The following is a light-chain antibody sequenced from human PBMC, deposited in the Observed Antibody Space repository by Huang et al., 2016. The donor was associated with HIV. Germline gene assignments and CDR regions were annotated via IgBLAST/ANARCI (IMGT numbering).Light chain of an antibody. J-gene: IGKJ2*01. CDR1: QNINKY. CDR3: QQSYNIPRT. CDR2: GTS. Sequence: DIRMTQSPSSLSASVGDSIIITCRTSQNINKYLNWYQQMPGKTPTLLIYGTSTLQTGVSSRFGGSGSGTDFTLTIGSLQPEDTAMYFCQQSYNIPRTFGQGT. V-gene: IGKV1-39*01.